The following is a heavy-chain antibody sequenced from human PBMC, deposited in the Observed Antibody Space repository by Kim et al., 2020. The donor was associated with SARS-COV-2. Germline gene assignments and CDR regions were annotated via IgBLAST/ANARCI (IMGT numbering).Heavy chain of an antibody. CDR1: GYSFTSYW. CDR3: ARHAYYYDSSGYYYPYFDY. CDR2: IDPSDSYT. V-gene: IGHV5-10-1*01. Sequence: GESLKISCKGSGYSFTSYWISWVRQMPGKGLEWMGRIDPSDSYTNYSPSFQGHVTISADKSISTAYLQWSSLKASDTAMYYCARHAYYYDSSGYYYPYFDYWGQGTLVTVSS. D-gene: IGHD3-22*01. J-gene: IGHJ4*02.